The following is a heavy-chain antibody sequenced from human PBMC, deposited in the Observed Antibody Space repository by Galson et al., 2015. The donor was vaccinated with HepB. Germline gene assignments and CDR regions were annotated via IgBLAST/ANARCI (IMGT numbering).Heavy chain of an antibody. CDR2: ICSGGST. J-gene: IGHJ3*02. V-gene: IGHV3-66*02. CDR1: GFTVSSNY. D-gene: IGHD2-8*02. CDR3: ARLVGPIYAFDI. Sequence: SLRLSCAASGFTVSSNYMSWVRQAPGKGLEWVSVICSGGSTYYAAAVKDRFTISRDNSKNTLYLQMNSRRAEDMAVDYCARLVGPIYAFDIWGQGTMVTVSS.